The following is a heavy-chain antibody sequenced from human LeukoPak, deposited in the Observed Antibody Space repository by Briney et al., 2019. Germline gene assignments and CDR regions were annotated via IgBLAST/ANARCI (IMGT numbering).Heavy chain of an antibody. J-gene: IGHJ4*02. CDR3: ARGYGDYFYHFDY. V-gene: IGHV3-21*01. CDR2: ISSGSTYI. D-gene: IGHD4-17*01. CDR1: GFTFSTYW. Sequence: GGSLRLSCAASGFTFSTYWMNWVRQAPGKGLEWVSSISSGSTYIYYADSVKGRFTISRDNAENSLSLQMNSLRADDTAVYYCARGYGDYFYHFDYWGQGTPVTVSS.